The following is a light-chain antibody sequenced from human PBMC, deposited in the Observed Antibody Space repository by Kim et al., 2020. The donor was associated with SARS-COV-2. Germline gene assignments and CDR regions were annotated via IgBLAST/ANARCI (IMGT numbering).Light chain of an antibody. V-gene: IGLV3-21*03. CDR3: QVWDGGSDHWG. Sequence: PGKTTRSPCGGNHIGSQAVHWYQQNPGQAPVLVVLYESERPSGIPERISGAKSGNAATLTISWVEAGDEGDYYCQVWDGGSDHWGFGGGTQLTVL. CDR2: YES. J-gene: IGLJ3*02. CDR1: HIGSQA.